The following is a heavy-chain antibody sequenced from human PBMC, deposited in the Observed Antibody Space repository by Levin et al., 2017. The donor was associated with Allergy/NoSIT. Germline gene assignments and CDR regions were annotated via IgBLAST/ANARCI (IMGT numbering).Heavy chain of an antibody. CDR2: ISAYNGNT. CDR1: GYTFTSYG. CDR3: ARVDYPPPHYGMDV. Sequence: ASVKVSCKASGYTFTSYGISWVRQAPGQGLEWMGWISAYNGNTNYAQKLQGRVTMTTDTSTSTAYMELRSLRSDDTAVYYCARVDYPPPHYGMDVWGQGTTVTVSS. D-gene: IGHD4-11*01. J-gene: IGHJ6*02. V-gene: IGHV1-18*01.